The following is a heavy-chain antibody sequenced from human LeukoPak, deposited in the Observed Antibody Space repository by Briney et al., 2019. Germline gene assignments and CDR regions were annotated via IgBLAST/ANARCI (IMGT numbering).Heavy chain of an antibody. CDR2: IYSGGTT. D-gene: IGHD4-17*01. Sequence: GGSLRLSCADSGFTVSTNYMTWVRQAPGKGLEWVSVIYSGGTTYYADSVKGRFTISRDNSKNTLYLQMNSLRAEDTAVYYCARDTGFRRYDYWGQGTLVTVSS. CDR3: ARDTGFRRYDY. V-gene: IGHV3-53*01. J-gene: IGHJ4*02. CDR1: GFTVSTNY.